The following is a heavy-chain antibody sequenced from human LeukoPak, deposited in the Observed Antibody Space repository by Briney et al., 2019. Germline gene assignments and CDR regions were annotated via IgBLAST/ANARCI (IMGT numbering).Heavy chain of an antibody. V-gene: IGHV4-59*01. J-gene: IGHJ4*02. Sequence: SETLSLTCTVSGGSISNYYWSWIRQPPGKGLEWIGYIYYSGTTNYNLSLKSRVTISVDTSKNQFSLKLNSVTAADTAVYYCARGVYIAAAQYGYWGQGTLVTVSS. CDR2: IYYSGTT. CDR1: GGSISNYY. CDR3: ARGVYIAAAQYGY. D-gene: IGHD6-13*01.